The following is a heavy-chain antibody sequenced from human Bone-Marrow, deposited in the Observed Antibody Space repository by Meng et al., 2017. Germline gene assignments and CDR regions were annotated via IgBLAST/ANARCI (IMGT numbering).Heavy chain of an antibody. V-gene: IGHV1-18*04. Sequence: GQGVQSGAAAKKPGASVKVSCKVSDYTLTSDGFSWVRQAPGQGLQWMGWINIYNGITNYGRNFQGRVTLTTDTSTSTGYMELSSLTSDDTAVYYCATRGNPYLDRWGQGTLVTVSS. J-gene: IGHJ4*02. CDR1: DYTLTSDG. CDR2: INIYNGIT. CDR3: ATRGNPYLDR.